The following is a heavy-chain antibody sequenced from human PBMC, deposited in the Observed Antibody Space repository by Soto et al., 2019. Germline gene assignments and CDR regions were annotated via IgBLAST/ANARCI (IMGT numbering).Heavy chain of an antibody. V-gene: IGHV4-31*03. CDR2: IYYSGNT. Sequence: QVQLQESGPGLVKPSQTLSLTCSVSGLSVSSDIYYWSWIRHHPGKGLEWLGYIYYSGNTYYNPSLGGRVTISLDTSKNHFSLRLRSVTPADTAVYYCARYPVVVVPAANYGLDVWGQGTTVTVSS. CDR3: ARYPVVVVPAANYGLDV. D-gene: IGHD2-2*01. CDR1: GLSVSSDIYY. J-gene: IGHJ6*02.